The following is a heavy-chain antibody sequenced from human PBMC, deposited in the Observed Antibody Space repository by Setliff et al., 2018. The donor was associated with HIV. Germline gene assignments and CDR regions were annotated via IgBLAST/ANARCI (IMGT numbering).Heavy chain of an antibody. Sequence: GASVKVSCKASGYTFTKSIIHWVRQAPGQGLEWMGGIIPIFNTANYAQKFQGRVTITADESTSTAYMELSSLGSEDTAVYYCARGSGGYCSGGSCYFGFGLALWGQGTTVTVSS. CDR2: IIPIFNTA. CDR3: ARGSGGYCSGGSCYFGFGLAL. D-gene: IGHD2-15*01. J-gene: IGHJ6*02. V-gene: IGHV1-69*13. CDR1: GYTFTKSI.